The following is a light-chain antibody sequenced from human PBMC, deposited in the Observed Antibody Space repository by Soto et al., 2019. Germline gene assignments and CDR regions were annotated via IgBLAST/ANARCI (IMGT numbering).Light chain of an antibody. Sequence: EIVLTQSPGTLSLSPGDRATLSCRASQSVNSSFFAWYQQKPGQAPRLLIYAASTRATGIPDRFNGSGSGTDFSFTISRLEPEDFAVYYCQQYDTSRWTFDQGTKVEIK. J-gene: IGKJ1*01. CDR2: AAS. V-gene: IGKV3-20*01. CDR3: QQYDTSRWT. CDR1: QSVNSSF.